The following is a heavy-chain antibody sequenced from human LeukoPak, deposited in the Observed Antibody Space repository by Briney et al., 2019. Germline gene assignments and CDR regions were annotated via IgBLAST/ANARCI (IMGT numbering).Heavy chain of an antibody. CDR2: INHSGST. J-gene: IGHJ4*02. CDR3: ARGGAAYCSGGSCYPFKY. D-gene: IGHD2-15*01. Sequence: SETLSLTCAVYGGSFSGYYWSWIRQPPGKGLEWIGEINHSGSTNYNPSLESRVTISVDTSKNQFSLKLSSVTAADTAVYYCARGGAAYCSGGSCYPFKYWGQGTLVTVSS. CDR1: GGSFSGYY. V-gene: IGHV4-34*01.